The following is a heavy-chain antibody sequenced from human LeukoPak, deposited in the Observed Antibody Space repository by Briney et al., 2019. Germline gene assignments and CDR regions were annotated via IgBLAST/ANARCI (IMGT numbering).Heavy chain of an antibody. CDR1: GGSFSGYY. CDR3: ARARGLMVRGVSEFDY. Sequence: PSETLSLTCAVYGGSFSGYYWSWIRQPPGKGLEWIGEINHSGSTNYNPSLKSRVTISVDTSKNQFSLKLSSVTAADTAVYYCARARGLMVRGVSEFDYWGQGTLVTVSS. D-gene: IGHD3-10*01. CDR2: INHSGST. J-gene: IGHJ4*02. V-gene: IGHV4-34*01.